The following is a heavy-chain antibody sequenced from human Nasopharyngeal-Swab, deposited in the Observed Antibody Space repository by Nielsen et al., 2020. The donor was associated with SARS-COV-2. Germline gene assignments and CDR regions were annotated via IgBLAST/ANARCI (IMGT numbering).Heavy chain of an antibody. CDR3: AKDLPKQQLAQYYYYGMDV. V-gene: IGHV3-23*01. CDR2: ISGSGGSI. Sequence: VRQAPGKGLEWVSAISGSGGSIYYADSVKGRFTISRDNSKNTLYLQMNSLRAEDTAVYYCAKDLPKQQLAQYYYYGMDVWGQGTTVTVSS. J-gene: IGHJ6*02. D-gene: IGHD6-13*01.